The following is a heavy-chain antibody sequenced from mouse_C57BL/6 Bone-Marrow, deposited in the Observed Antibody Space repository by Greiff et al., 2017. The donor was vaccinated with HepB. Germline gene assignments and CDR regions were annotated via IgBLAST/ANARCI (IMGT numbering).Heavy chain of an antibody. J-gene: IGHJ2*01. CDR3: AILDY. CDR1: GYTFTSYW. Sequence: QVQLQQPGAELVMPGASVKLSCKASGYTFTSYWMHWVKQRPGQGLEWIGEIDPSDSYTNYNQKFKGKSTLAVDKSSSTAYMQLSSLTSEDSAVYYCAILDYWGQGTTLTVSS. D-gene: IGHD1-1*01. CDR2: IDPSDSYT. V-gene: IGHV1-69*01.